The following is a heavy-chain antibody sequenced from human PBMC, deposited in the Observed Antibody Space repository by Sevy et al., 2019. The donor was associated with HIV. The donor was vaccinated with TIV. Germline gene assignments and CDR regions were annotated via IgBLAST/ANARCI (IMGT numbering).Heavy chain of an antibody. J-gene: IGHJ4*02. CDR1: GFAYSGYG. Sequence: VGSLRLSCAAFGFAYSGYGMHWVRQAPGKGLEWVAVIWYDGSNKEYADSVKGRFTISRDNSKTTLYLQMNSLRAEDTAVYYCVRESIAVAGIGYYFDSWGQGTLVTVSS. D-gene: IGHD6-19*01. CDR2: IWYDGSNK. CDR3: VRESIAVAGIGYYFDS. V-gene: IGHV3-33*01.